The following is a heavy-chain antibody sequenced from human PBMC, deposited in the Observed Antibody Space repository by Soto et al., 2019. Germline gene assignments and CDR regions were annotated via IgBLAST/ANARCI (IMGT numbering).Heavy chain of an antibody. CDR1: GFTFSSYA. Sequence: HPGGSLRLSCAASGFTFSSYAMSWVRQAPGKGLEWVSAISGSGGSTYYADSVKGRFTISRDNSKNTLYLQMNSLRAEDTAVYYCAKDLLLSGSYPNFDYWGQGTLVTVSS. CDR3: AKDLLLSGSYPNFDY. D-gene: IGHD1-26*01. V-gene: IGHV3-23*01. CDR2: ISGSGGST. J-gene: IGHJ4*02.